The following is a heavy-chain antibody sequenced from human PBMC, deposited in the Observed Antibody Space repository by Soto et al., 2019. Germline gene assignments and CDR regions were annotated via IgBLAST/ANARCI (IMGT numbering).Heavy chain of an antibody. J-gene: IGHJ4*02. Sequence: GGSLRLSCAASGFTFSSYAMHWVRQAPGKGLEWVAVISYDGSNKYYADSVKGRFTISRDNSKNTLYLQMNSLRAEDTAVYYCARGHYYGSGSYHYWGQGTLVTVSS. CDR3: ARGHYYGSGSYHY. CDR2: ISYDGSNK. D-gene: IGHD3-10*01. CDR1: GFTFSSYA. V-gene: IGHV3-30-3*01.